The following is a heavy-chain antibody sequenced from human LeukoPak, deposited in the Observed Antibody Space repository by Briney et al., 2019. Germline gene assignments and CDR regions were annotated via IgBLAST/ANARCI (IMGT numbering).Heavy chain of an antibody. D-gene: IGHD3-22*01. CDR1: GLTFSSHW. CDR3: TTGLINYYDSSGYPGDYYYGMDV. V-gene: IGHV3-15*07. CDR2: IKSKTDGGTT. Sequence: GGSLRLSCAASGLTFSSHWMHWVRQAPGKGLEWVGRIKSKTDGGTTDYAAPVKGRFTISRDDSKNTLYLQMNSLKTEDTAVYYCTTGLINYYDSSGYPGDYYYGMDVWGQGTTVTVSS. J-gene: IGHJ6*02.